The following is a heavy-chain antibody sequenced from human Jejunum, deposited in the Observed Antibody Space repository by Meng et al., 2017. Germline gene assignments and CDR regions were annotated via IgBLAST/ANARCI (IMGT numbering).Heavy chain of an antibody. CDR3: ARGHQVDP. V-gene: IGHV4-30-4*01. D-gene: IGHD2-2*01. CDR2: IYYSGSS. CDR1: GGSISGGDYY. J-gene: IGHJ5*02. Sequence: QVQLQESGPGLVKPSQTLSLTCTVSGGSISGGDYYWSWIRQPPGKGLEWIAYIYYSGSSYSKSSLRSRVIISIDTSKNQFSLILSAVTAADTAVYYCARGHQVDPWGPGTLITVSS.